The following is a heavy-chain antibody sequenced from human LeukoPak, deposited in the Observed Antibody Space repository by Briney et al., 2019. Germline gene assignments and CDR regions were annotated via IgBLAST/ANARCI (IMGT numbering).Heavy chain of an antibody. V-gene: IGHV4-30-4*08. D-gene: IGHD4-17*01. Sequence: SETLSLTCTVSGASISSGDYYWSWIRPPPGKGLEWIGYIYYSGSTYYNPSLKSRVTISVDTSKNQFSLKLSSVTAADTAVYYCASLRYTVNTLDYGGQATLVTVSS. CDR1: GASISSGDYY. CDR2: IYYSGST. J-gene: IGHJ4*02. CDR3: ASLRYTVNTLDY.